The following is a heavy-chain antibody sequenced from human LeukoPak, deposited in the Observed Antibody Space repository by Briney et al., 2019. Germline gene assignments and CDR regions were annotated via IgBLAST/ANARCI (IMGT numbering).Heavy chain of an antibody. V-gene: IGHV4-61*02. CDR3: AREVRVAAAVIDAFDI. D-gene: IGHD6-13*01. CDR2: IYTSGGT. CDR1: GGSISSGSYY. Sequence: SETLSLTCTVSGGSISSGSYYWTWIRQPAGKRLEWIGRIYTSGGTNYNPSLKSRVTISVDRSKNQFSLKLSSVTAADTAVYYCAREVRVAAAVIDAFDIWGQGTMVTVSS. J-gene: IGHJ3*02.